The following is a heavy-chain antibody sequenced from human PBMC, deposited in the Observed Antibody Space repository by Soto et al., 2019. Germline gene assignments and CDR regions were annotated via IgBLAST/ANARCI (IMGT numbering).Heavy chain of an antibody. CDR1: GGTFSSYT. Sequence: ASVKVSCKASGGTFSSYTISWVRQAPGQGLEWMGRIIPILGIANYAQKFQGRVTITADKSTSTAYMELSSLRSEDTAVYYCARGDGWLVQGFVNYWGQGTLVTVSS. CDR3: ARGDGWLVQGFVNY. J-gene: IGHJ4*02. D-gene: IGHD6-19*01. V-gene: IGHV1-69*02. CDR2: IIPILGIA.